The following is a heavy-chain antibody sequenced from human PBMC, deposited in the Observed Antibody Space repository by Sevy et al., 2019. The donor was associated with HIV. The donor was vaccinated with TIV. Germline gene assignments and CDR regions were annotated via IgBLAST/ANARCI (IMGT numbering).Heavy chain of an antibody. J-gene: IGHJ5*02. V-gene: IGHV4-39*01. CDR2: IYYSGST. D-gene: IGHD3-3*01. Sequence: SETLSLTCTVSGGSISSSSYYWGWIRQPPGKGLEWMGSIYYSGSTYYNPSLKSRVTISVDTSKNQVSLKLSSVTAADTAVYYCAVITIFGVVTDNWFDPWGQGTRVTVSS. CDR1: GGSISSSSYY. CDR3: AVITIFGVVTDNWFDP.